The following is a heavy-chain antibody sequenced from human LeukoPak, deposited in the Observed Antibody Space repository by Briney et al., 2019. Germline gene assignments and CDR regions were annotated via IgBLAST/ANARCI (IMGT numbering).Heavy chain of an antibody. J-gene: IGHJ3*02. CDR3: ARGVGATFDFI. V-gene: IGHV3-48*04. CDR2: ISSSGNTI. CDR1: GFTFSSYS. Sequence: PGGSLRPSCAASGFTFSSYSMNWVRQAPGKGLEWISYISSSGNTIYYADSVKGRFTISRDNAKNSLYLQMNSLRAEDTAVYYCARGVGATFDFIWGQGTLVTVSS. D-gene: IGHD1-26*01.